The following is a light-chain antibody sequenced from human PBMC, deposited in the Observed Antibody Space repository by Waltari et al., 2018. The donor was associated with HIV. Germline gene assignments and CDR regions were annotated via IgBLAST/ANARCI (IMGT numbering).Light chain of an antibody. Sequence: EIVLTQSPGTLSLSPGERDTLSCRASQSVSSSNLHWYQQKPGQAPRLLIYCASSRATGIPDRFSGSGSGTDFTLTISRLEPEDFAVYYCQQYGSSLTVGGGTKVEIK. V-gene: IGKV3-20*01. CDR3: QQYGSSLT. CDR2: CAS. CDR1: QSVSSSN. J-gene: IGKJ4*01.